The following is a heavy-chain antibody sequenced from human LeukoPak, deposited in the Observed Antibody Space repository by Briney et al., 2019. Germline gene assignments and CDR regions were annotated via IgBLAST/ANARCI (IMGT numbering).Heavy chain of an antibody. D-gene: IGHD6-19*01. CDR3: VTTYSSGWYVRDY. V-gene: IGHV3-23*01. Sequence: GGSLRLSCAASGFTFSDYYMSWVRQAPGKGLEWVSAISGSGGSTYYADSVKGRFTISRDNSKNTLYLQMNSLRAEDTAVYYCVTTYSSGWYVRDYWGQGTLVTVSS. CDR2: ISGSGGST. CDR1: GFTFSDYY. J-gene: IGHJ4*02.